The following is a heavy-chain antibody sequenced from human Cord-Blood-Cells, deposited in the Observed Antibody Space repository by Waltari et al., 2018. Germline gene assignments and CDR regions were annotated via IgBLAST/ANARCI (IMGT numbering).Heavy chain of an antibody. CDR3: ARVKPYYDILTGYIDFDY. Sequence: QVQLVQSGAEVKKPGASVKVSCKAAGYTFHSYGLSWVRQAPGQGLEWMGWISAYNGNTNYAQKLQGRVTMTTDTSTSTAYMELRSLRSDDTAVYYCARVKPYYDILTGYIDFDYWGQGTLVTVSS. D-gene: IGHD3-9*01. CDR2: ISAYNGNT. CDR1: GYTFHSYG. J-gene: IGHJ4*02. V-gene: IGHV1-18*01.